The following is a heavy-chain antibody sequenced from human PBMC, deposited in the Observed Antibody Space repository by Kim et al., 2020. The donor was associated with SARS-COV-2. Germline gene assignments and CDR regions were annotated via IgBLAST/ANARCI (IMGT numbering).Heavy chain of an antibody. Sequence: SETLSLTCTVSGGSISNSDYFWGWIRQPPGMGLEWIATIYYTGTSYYNPSLKSRVTISVDTSKNQFSLKLSSVTAADTAVYYCARQIGRGTWSFDYWAREPWSPSPQ. CDR1: GGSISNSDYF. CDR2: IYYTGTS. D-gene: IGHD1-26*01. CDR3: ARQIGRGTWSFDY. V-gene: IGHV4-39*01. J-gene: IGHJ4*02.